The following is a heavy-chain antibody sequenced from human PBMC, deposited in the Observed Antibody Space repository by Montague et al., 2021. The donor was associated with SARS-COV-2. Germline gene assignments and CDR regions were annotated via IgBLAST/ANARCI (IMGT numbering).Heavy chain of an antibody. D-gene: IGHD6-25*01. CDR1: GGSISTDNW. J-gene: IGHJ4*02. CDR3: ARDSQRSHFDY. V-gene: IGHV4-4*02. CDR2: IFHSGRT. Sequence: SETLSLTCAVSGGSISTDNWWSWVRRPPGKGLEWIGEIFHSGRTNYNPSLKSRVTISVDRSNNQFSLELSSVTAADTAIYYCARDSQRSHFDYWGQGIPVTVSS.